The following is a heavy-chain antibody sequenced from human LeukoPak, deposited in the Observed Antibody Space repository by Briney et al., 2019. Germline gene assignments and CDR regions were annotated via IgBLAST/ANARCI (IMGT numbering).Heavy chain of an antibody. CDR2: ISGSGGST. Sequence: GSLRLSSAASGFTFCTYVMSWVRQGPGEGLEWVSAISGSGGSTYYADSVKGRFTISRDNSKNTLYLQMNSLRAEDTAVYYCAKDGIVPAATFDYWGQGTLVTVSS. D-gene: IGHD2-2*01. CDR3: AKDGIVPAATFDY. V-gene: IGHV3-23*01. CDR1: GFTFCTYV. J-gene: IGHJ4*02.